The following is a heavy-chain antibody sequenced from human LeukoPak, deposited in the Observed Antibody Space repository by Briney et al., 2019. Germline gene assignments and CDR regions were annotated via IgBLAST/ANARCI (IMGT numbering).Heavy chain of an antibody. Sequence: SETLSLTFTVSGGSISSSSYYWGWIRQPPGKGLEWIGSIYYSGSTYYNPSLKSRVTISVGTSKNQFSLKLSSVTAADTAVYYCARQLGYCSSTSCYADKVDYWGQGTLVTVSS. V-gene: IGHV4-39*01. CDR1: GGSISSSSYY. D-gene: IGHD2-2*01. CDR3: ARQLGYCSSTSCYADKVDY. J-gene: IGHJ4*02. CDR2: IYYSGST.